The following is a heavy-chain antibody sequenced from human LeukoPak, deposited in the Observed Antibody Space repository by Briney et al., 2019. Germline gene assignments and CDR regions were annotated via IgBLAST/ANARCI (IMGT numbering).Heavy chain of an antibody. V-gene: IGHV3-30*18. D-gene: IGHD3-16*01. CDR2: MSFDESFD. CDR1: GFNFRDYG. J-gene: IGHJ4*02. Sequence: GGSLRLSCVASGFNFRDYGIHWVRQAPRKGLEWVAAMSFDESFDYYGESEKGRFIISRDNSMNTVYPQMNSLRVADTAVYFCAKERQRGISYGGGPFDSWGQGILVTVSS. CDR3: AKERQRGISYGGGPFDS.